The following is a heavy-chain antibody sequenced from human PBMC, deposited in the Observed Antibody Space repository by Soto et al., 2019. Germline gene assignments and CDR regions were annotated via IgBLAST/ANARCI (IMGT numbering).Heavy chain of an antibody. J-gene: IGHJ6*02. V-gene: IGHV3-49*04. Sequence: GGSLRLSCTASGFTFGDYAMSWVRQAPGKGLEWVGFIRSKAYGGTTEYAASVKGRFTISRDDSKSIAYLQMNSLKTEDTAVYYCTGIVATISYYYYYGMDVWGQGTTVTVSS. D-gene: IGHD5-12*01. CDR2: IRSKAYGGTT. CDR1: GFTFGDYA. CDR3: TGIVATISYYYYYGMDV.